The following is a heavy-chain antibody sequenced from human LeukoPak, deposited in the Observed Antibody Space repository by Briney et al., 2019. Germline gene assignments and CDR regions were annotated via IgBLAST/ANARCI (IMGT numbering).Heavy chain of an antibody. J-gene: IGHJ5*02. V-gene: IGHV3-30*02. CDR1: GFTFSNYA. CDR3: AKAPDSSGYSEGWFDP. CDR2: IRYDGSNK. Sequence: GGSLRLSCAVSGFTFSNYAIHWVRQAPGKGLEWVAFIRYDGSNKYYADSVKGRFTISRDNSKNTLYLQMNSLRAEDTAVYYCAKAPDSSGYSEGWFDPWGQGTLVTVSS. D-gene: IGHD3-22*01.